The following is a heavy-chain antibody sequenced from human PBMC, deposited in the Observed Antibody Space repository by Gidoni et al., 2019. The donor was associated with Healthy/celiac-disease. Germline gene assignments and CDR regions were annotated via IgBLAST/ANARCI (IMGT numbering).Heavy chain of an antibody. Sequence: EVQLVQSGAEVIKPGESLKISCKGSGYSFTSFWIGWVRQMPGKGLEWMGIIYPGDSDTRYSPSFQGQVTISADKSISTAYLQWSSLKASDTAMYYCARHSGGYDFWSGYVTNMDVWGQGTTVTVSS. CDR2: IYPGDSDT. J-gene: IGHJ6*02. V-gene: IGHV5-51*01. CDR1: GYSFTSFW. D-gene: IGHD3-3*01. CDR3: ARHSGGYDFWSGYVTNMDV.